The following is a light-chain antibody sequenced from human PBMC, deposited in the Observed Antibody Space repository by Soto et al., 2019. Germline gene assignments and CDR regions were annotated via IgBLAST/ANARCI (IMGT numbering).Light chain of an antibody. J-gene: IGKJ5*01. Sequence: LVLIQSPATLSVSPGERATLSCRASQSVSSYLAWYQQKPGQAPRLLIYGASTRATGIPARFSGTGSGTEFTLTISSLQSEEFAVYYCQQYNTWPPITFGQGTRLEIK. CDR3: QQYNTWPPIT. CDR2: GAS. CDR1: QSVSSY. V-gene: IGKV3-15*01.